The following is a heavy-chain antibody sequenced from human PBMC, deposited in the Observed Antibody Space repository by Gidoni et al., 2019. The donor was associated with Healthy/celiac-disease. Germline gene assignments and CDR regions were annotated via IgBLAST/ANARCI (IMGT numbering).Heavy chain of an antibody. Sequence: QVQLVQSGAEVKKPGSSVKVSCKASGGTFSSYAISWVRQAPGQGLEWMGGIIPIFGTANYAQKFQGRVTITADESTSTAYMELSSLRSEDTAVYYCARGSKRRYCSSTSCYTLFDYWGQGTLVTVSS. CDR3: ARGSKRRYCSSTSCYTLFDY. CDR2: IIPIFGTA. J-gene: IGHJ4*02. D-gene: IGHD2-2*02. V-gene: IGHV1-69*01. CDR1: GGTFSSYA.